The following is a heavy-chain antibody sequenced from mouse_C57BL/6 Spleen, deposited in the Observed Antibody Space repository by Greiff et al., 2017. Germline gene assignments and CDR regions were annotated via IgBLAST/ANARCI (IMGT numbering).Heavy chain of an antibody. V-gene: IGHV1-54*01. J-gene: IGHJ4*01. CDR3: ASNWDGPYAIDY. D-gene: IGHD4-1*01. Sequence: QVQLQQSGAELVRPGTSVKVSCKASGYAFTNYLIEWVKQRPGQGLEWIGVINPGSGGTNYNEKFKGKATLTADKSSSTAYMQLSSLTSEDSAVDFCASNWDGPYAIDYWGQGTSVTVSS. CDR2: INPGSGGT. CDR1: GYAFTNYL.